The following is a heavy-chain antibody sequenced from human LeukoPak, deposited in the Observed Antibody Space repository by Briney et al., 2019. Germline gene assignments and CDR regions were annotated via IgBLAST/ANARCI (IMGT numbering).Heavy chain of an antibody. CDR1: GDSISSNY. CDR2: IYYSGTT. V-gene: IGHV4-39*07. D-gene: IGHD3-22*01. J-gene: IGHJ4*02. CDR3: ARDQIVVIIGFDY. Sequence: SETLSLTCSVSGDSISSNYWSWIRQPPGKGLEWIGSIYYSGTTYYNPSLKSRVTISVDTSKNQFSLKLNSVTAADTALYYCARDQIVVIIGFDYWGRGTLVTVSS.